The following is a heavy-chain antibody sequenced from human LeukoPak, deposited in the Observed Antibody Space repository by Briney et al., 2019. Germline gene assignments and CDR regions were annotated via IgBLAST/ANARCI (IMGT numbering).Heavy chain of an antibody. CDR3: ARQTGSGLFILP. CDR1: GVSISSSNSY. CDR2: IYYSGNT. D-gene: IGHD3/OR15-3a*01. Sequence: SETLSLTCTVSGVSISSSNSYWGWIRQPPGKGLEWIGSIYYSGNTYYNASLKSQVSISIDTSKNQFSLRLTSVTAADTAVYYCARQTGSGLFILPGGQGTLVTVFS. V-gene: IGHV4-39*01. J-gene: IGHJ4*02.